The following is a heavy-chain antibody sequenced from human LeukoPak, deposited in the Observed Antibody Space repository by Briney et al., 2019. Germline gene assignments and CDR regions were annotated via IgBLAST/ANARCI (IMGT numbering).Heavy chain of an antibody. CDR2: ISSSSSTI. D-gene: IGHD3-9*01. J-gene: IGHJ4*02. V-gene: IGHV3-48*04. CDR3: ASYDILTGPYYFDY. Sequence: GGSLRLSCAASGFTFSSYSMNWVRQAPGKGLEWVSYISSSSSTIYYADSVRGRFTISRDNAKNSLYLQMNSLRAEDTAVYYCASYDILTGPYYFDYWGQGTLVTVSS. CDR1: GFTFSSYS.